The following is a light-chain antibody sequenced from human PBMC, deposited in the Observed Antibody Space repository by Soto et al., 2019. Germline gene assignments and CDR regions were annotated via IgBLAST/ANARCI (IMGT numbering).Light chain of an antibody. CDR1: RRYVGCYNS. CDR2: DVS. CDR3: SSWTSSSSYV. Sequence: QSLLAQPAPRAGFPWPAIALSCTGTRRYVGCYNSVSWYQQYPGKAPKLMIHDVSNRPSGVSDRFSGSKSGNTASLTISGLQAEDEADYYCSSWTSSSSYVFGSGTKVPV. V-gene: IGLV2-14*01. J-gene: IGLJ1*01.